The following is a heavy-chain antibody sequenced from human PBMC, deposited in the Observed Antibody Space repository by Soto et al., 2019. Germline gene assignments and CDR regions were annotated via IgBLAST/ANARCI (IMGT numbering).Heavy chain of an antibody. V-gene: IGHV4-30-4*01. CDR2: IYYSGST. Sequence: QVQLQESGPGLVKPSQTLSLTCTVSGGSISSGDYYWSWIRQPPGKGLEWIGYIYYSGSTYYNPSLKSRVTISVDTSKNQFSLKLSSVTAADTAVYYCARGIVGASYYYYGMDVWGQGTTVTVSS. CDR3: ARGIVGASYYYYGMDV. D-gene: IGHD1-26*01. J-gene: IGHJ6*02. CDR1: GGSISSGDYY.